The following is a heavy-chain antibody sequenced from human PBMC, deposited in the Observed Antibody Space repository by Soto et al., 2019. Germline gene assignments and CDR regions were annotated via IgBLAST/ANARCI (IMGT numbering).Heavy chain of an antibody. J-gene: IGHJ4*02. Sequence: EVQLLESGGGLVQPGGSLRLSCAASGFTFNTYSMAWVRQAPGKGLAWISGLSGGGANTFYADSVRGRFTISVDHSRNTVYLQMNSLRVEDTAVYYCARWDGYGDEWGQGTLVNVSS. CDR2: LSGGGANT. D-gene: IGHD5-12*01. V-gene: IGHV3-23*01. CDR1: GFTFNTYS. CDR3: ARWDGYGDE.